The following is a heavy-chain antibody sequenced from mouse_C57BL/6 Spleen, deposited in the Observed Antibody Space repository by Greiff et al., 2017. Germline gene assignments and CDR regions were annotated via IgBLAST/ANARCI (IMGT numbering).Heavy chain of an antibody. V-gene: IGHV1-22*01. Sequence: EVQLQQSGPELVKPGASVKMSCKASGYTFTDYNMHWVKQSHGKSLEWIGDINPNNGGTSYNQKFKGKATLTGNKSSSTAYMELRSLTSEDSAVDYCGRAWVDGAFDYWGQGTTLTVSA. CDR3: GRAWVDGAFDY. CDR1: GYTFTDYN. D-gene: IGHD4-1*01. CDR2: INPNNGGT. J-gene: IGHJ2*01.